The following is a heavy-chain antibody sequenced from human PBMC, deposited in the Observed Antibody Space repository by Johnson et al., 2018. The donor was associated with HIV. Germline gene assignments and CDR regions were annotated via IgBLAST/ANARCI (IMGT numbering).Heavy chain of an antibody. CDR3: VKGIDSSSWYAFDI. V-gene: IGHV3-33*06. CDR2: IWYDGSNK. D-gene: IGHD6-13*01. J-gene: IGHJ3*02. CDR1: GFSLSSYG. Sequence: QVQLVESGGGVVQPGRSLRLSCAASGFSLSSYGMHWVRQAPGKGLEWVAVIWYDGSNKYYADSVKGRFTISRDNSKNTLYLQMNSLRAEDTAVYYCVKGIDSSSWYAFDIWGQGTMVTVSS.